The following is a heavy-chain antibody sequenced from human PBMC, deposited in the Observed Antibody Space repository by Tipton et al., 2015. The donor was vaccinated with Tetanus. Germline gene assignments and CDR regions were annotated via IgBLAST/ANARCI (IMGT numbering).Heavy chain of an antibody. CDR3: ARSRPGAMTTVTTFEY. CDR2: VSHTGNA. J-gene: IGHJ4*02. CDR1: GAFTIYP. V-gene: IGHV4-34*01. D-gene: IGHD4-17*01. Sequence: LRLSCAVSGAFTIYPWSWIRQTPGKGLEWIGEVSHTGNANYNPSLRSRVKLSVDRSKNQIFLNLTSVTAADTAVYYCARSRPGAMTTVTTFEYWGQGTPVTVSS.